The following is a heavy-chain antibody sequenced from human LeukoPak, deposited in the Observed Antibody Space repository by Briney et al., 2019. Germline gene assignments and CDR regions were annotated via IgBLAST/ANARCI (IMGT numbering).Heavy chain of an antibody. J-gene: IGHJ4*02. CDR3: ARRSDLSSSWFFDY. Sequence: SETLSLTCTVSGGSISSYYWRWIRQPAGKGLEWIGRIYTSGSTNYNPSLKSRVTMSVDTSKNQFSLKLSSVTAADTAVYYCARRSDLSSSWFFDYWGQGTLVTVSS. V-gene: IGHV4-4*07. CDR2: IYTSGST. D-gene: IGHD6-13*01. CDR1: GGSISSYY.